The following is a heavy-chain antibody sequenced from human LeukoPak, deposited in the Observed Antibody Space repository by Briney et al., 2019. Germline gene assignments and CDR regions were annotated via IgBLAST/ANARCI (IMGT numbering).Heavy chain of an antibody. J-gene: IGHJ4*02. D-gene: IGHD2-15*01. CDR1: GYSISSGYY. Sequence: SETLSLTCTVSGYSISSGYYWGWIRQPPGKGLEWIGSIYHSGSTYYNPSFKSRVTISVDTSKNQFSLKLSSVTAADTAVYYCARESVVVVAYWGQGTLVTVSS. V-gene: IGHV4-38-2*02. CDR2: IYHSGST. CDR3: ARESVVVVAY.